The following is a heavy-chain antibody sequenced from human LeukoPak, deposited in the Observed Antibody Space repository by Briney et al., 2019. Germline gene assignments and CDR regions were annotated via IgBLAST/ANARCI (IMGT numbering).Heavy chain of an antibody. CDR2: ISGSGGCT. CDR3: AKELEDSPYGLDV. Sequence: GGSLRLSCAASGFTVSSYDMSWVRQAPGKGLEWVSAISGSGGCTYYADSVKGRFTISRDNSKNTLYLQMNSLRAEDTAVYYGAKELEDSPYGLDVWGQGTTVTVSS. V-gene: IGHV3-23*01. D-gene: IGHD1-1*01. J-gene: IGHJ6*02. CDR1: GFTVSSYD.